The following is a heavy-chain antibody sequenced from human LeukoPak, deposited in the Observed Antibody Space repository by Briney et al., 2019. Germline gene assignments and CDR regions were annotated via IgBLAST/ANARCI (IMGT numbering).Heavy chain of an antibody. CDR2: ISYDGNNK. V-gene: IGHV3-30*18. D-gene: IGHD6-19*01. J-gene: IGHJ4*02. CDR1: GFTFSNYA. CDR3: AKVRRSAWYWGLGD. Sequence: PGGSLRLSCAASGFTFSNYAMHWVRQAPGKGLEWVAVISYDGNNKYYADSVKGRFTISRDNSQNTLYLQMNSLRTEDTAVYYCAKVRRSAWYWGLGDWGQGTLVTVSS.